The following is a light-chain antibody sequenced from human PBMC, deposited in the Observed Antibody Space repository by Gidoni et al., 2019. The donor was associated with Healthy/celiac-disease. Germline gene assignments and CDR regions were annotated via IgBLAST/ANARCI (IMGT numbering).Light chain of an antibody. CDR3: QQRSNWPPT. Sequence: EIGLTQSPATRSLSPGERATLSCRASQSVSSYVAWYQQKPGQAPRLLIYDASNRATGIPARFSGSGSGTDFTLTISSLAPEDFAVYYCQQRSNWPPTFGGGTKVEIK. V-gene: IGKV3-11*01. CDR2: DAS. CDR1: QSVSSY. J-gene: IGKJ4*01.